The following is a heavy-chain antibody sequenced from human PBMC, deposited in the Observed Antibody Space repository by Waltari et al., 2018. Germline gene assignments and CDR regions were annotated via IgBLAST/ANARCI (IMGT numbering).Heavy chain of an antibody. CDR2: IIPILGIA. V-gene: IGHV1-69*04. CDR3: ARDLTMIVVVPTGYFDY. J-gene: IGHJ4*02. D-gene: IGHD3-22*01. CDR1: GGTLSSSA. Sequence: QVQLVQSGAEVKKPGSSVKVSCKASGGTLSSSAISWVRQAPGQGLEWMGGIIPILGIANYAQKFQGRVTITADESTSTAYMELSSLRSEDTAVYYCARDLTMIVVVPTGYFDYWGQGTLVTVSS.